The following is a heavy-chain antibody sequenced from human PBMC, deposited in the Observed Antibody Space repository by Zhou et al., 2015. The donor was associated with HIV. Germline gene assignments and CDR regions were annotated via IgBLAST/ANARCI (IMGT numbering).Heavy chain of an antibody. Sequence: QVQLVQSGAEVKKPGSSVKVSCKASGGTFSSFAISWVRQAPGQGLEWMGDIILIFGTANYAQKFQGRVTITADRSTSTAYMELRSLRSEDTAVYYCARPGGIVATIMKNYYYGMDVWGQGTTVTVSS. CDR3: ARPGGIVATIMKNYYYGMDV. D-gene: IGHD5-12*01. V-gene: IGHV1-69*06. CDR1: GGTFSSFA. CDR2: IILIFGTA. J-gene: IGHJ6*02.